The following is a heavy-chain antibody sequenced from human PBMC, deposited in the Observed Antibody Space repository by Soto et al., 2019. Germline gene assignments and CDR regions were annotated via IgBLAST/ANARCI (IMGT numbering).Heavy chain of an antibody. V-gene: IGHV3-11*01. CDR1: GFTFSDYY. J-gene: IGHJ3*02. D-gene: IGHD2-2*01. Sequence: QVQLVESGGGLVKPGGSLRLSCVASGFTFSDYYMSWIRQAPGQGLEWVSYITSRGSPIYNADSVKGRFTISRDNAKNSLYLQMNSLRAEDTAVYFCARPRMPDIVVVPASEAFDIWGQGTRVTVSS. CDR2: ITSRGSPI. CDR3: ARPRMPDIVVVPASEAFDI.